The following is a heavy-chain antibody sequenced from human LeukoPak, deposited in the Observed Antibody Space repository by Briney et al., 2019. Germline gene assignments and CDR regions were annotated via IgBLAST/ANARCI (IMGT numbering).Heavy chain of an antibody. D-gene: IGHD3-10*01. CDR1: GYSISSGYY. V-gene: IGHV4-38-2*02. J-gene: IGHJ4*02. Sequence: SETLSLTCTVSGYSISSGYYWGWIRQPPGKGLEWIGNIYHSGSTYYNPSLKSRVTISVDTSKNQFSLKLSSVTAADTAVYYCARGELWFGEPHFDYWGQGTLVTVSS. CDR2: IYHSGST. CDR3: ARGELWFGEPHFDY.